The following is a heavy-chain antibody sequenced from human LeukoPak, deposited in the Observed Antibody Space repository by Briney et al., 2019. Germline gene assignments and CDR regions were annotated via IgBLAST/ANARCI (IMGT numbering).Heavy chain of an antibody. CDR3: AKLFSTYGSGSIDY. CDR1: GFTFSSYG. V-gene: IGHV3-23*01. D-gene: IGHD3-10*01. Sequence: GGTLRLSCAASGFTFSSYGMSWVRQAPGKGLEWVSAISGSGGSTYYADSVKGRFTISRDNSKNTLYLQMNSLRAEDTAVYYCAKLFSTYGSGSIDYWGQGTLVTVSS. J-gene: IGHJ4*02. CDR2: ISGSGGST.